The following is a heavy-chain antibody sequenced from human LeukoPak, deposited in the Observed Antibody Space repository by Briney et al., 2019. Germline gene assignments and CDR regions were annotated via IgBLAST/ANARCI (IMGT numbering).Heavy chain of an antibody. CDR3: ARDDLTYYDFWSGYPGGYYYYYYMDV. CDR1: GFTFSSYA. J-gene: IGHJ6*03. Sequence: GGSLRLSCAASGFTFSSYAMGWVRQAPGKGLEWVSYISRSSNTIYYTDSVKGRFTISRDNTKNSLYLQMNSLRAEDTAVYYCARDDLTYYDFWSGYPGGYYYYYYMDVWGKGTTVTVSS. D-gene: IGHD3-3*01. CDR2: ISRSSNTI. V-gene: IGHV3-48*04.